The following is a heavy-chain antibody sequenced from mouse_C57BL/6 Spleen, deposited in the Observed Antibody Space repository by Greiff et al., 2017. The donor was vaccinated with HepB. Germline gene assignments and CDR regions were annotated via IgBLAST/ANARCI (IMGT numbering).Heavy chain of an antibody. CDR1: GFTFSSYA. J-gene: IGHJ1*03. Sequence: EVQVVESGAGLVKPGASLKLSCAASGFTFSSYAMSWVRQTPEKRLEWVATISDGGSYTYYPDNVKGRFTISRDNAKNNLYLQMSQLKSEDTAMYYGAGSSPLARYFDVWGTGTTVTVSS. CDR3: AGSSPLARYFDV. CDR2: ISDGGSYT. V-gene: IGHV5-4*01. D-gene: IGHD6-1*01.